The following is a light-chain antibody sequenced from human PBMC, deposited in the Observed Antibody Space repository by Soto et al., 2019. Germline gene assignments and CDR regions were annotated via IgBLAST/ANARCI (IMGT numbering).Light chain of an antibody. J-gene: IGKJ1*01. CDR2: GAP. CDR1: QRVRSGF. CDR3: QPYVTSPWA. V-gene: IGKV3-20*01. Sequence: EIVLTQSQGTLSLSPGERATLSCRASQRVRSGFSAGYQQKPGQAPGLLIYGAPNRATGIPDRFSGSGSGPDFTVTISRLEPEDFAVYYCQPYVTSPWAFGQGTQVAIE.